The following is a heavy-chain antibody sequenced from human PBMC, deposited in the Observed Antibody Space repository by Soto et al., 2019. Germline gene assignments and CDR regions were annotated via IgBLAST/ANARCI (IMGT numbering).Heavy chain of an antibody. D-gene: IGHD6-25*01. CDR1: GYTFTDCH. J-gene: IGHJ5*02. CDR2: INANNGGA. CDR3: AREGGSETLQPSYNWFDT. Sequence: ASVKVSCKASGYTFTDCHIHWVRQAPGQGLEFMGWINANNGGAGSAQQFQGRVTVTRDTSITIVYMELSNLRSDDTAVYYCAREGGSETLQPSYNWFDTWGQGTLVTVSS. V-gene: IGHV1-2*02.